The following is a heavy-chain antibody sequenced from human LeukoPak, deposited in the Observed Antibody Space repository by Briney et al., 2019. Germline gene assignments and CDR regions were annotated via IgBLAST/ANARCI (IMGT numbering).Heavy chain of an antibody. J-gene: IGHJ4*02. D-gene: IGHD5-12*01. CDR1: GGSFSGYY. CDR3: ARGRRWLQLNY. Sequence: PSETLSLTCAVYGGSFSGYYWSWIRQPPGKGLEWIGEINHSGSTNYNPSLKSRVTISVDTSKSQFSLKLSSVTAADTAVYYCARGRRWLQLNYWGQGTLVTVSS. CDR2: INHSGST. V-gene: IGHV4-34*01.